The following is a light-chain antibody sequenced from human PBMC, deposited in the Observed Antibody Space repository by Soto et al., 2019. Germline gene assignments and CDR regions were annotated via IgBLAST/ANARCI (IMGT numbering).Light chain of an antibody. CDR3: QHYNSYSEA. CDR1: QTISSW. V-gene: IGKV1-5*03. CDR2: KAS. Sequence: DIQMTQSPYTLSGSVGDRVTITCRASQTISSWLAWYQQKPGKAPKLLIYKASTVKSGVPSRFSGSGSGTEVTLTISSLQPDDFATYYGQHYNSYSEAFGQGTKVELK. J-gene: IGKJ1*01.